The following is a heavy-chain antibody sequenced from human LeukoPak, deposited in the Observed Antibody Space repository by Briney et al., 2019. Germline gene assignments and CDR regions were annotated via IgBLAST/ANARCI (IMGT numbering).Heavy chain of an antibody. J-gene: IGHJ6*03. CDR3: ARDRWLQSEGYYMDV. Sequence: KAGGSLTLSCAVSGFTFSSYSMNWVRQAPGKGLEWVSFISTSSSYIYYADSVKGRFTISSDNAKNSLYLQINTLRAEDTAVYYCARDRWLQSEGYYMDVWGKGTTVTISS. D-gene: IGHD5-24*01. CDR2: ISTSSSYI. V-gene: IGHV3-21*01. CDR1: GFTFSSYS.